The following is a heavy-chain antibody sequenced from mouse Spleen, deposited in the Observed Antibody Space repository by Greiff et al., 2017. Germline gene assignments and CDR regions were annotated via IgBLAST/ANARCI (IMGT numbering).Heavy chain of an antibody. CDR1: GFSLTSYG. D-gene: IGHD1-1*01. J-gene: IGHJ4*01. CDR3: ARHSHYHGSSYEAMDY. CDR2: IWSDGST. V-gene: IGHV2-6-1*01. Sequence: VKLMESGPGLVAPSQSLSITCTISGFSLTSYGVHWVRQPPGKGLEWLVVIWSDGSTTYNSALKSRLSISKDNSKSQVFLKMNSLQTDDTAMYYCARHSHYHGSSYEAMDYWGQGTSVTVSS.